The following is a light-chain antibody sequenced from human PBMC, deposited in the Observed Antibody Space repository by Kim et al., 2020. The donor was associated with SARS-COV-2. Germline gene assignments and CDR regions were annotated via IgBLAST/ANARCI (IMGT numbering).Light chain of an antibody. V-gene: IGLV1-47*01. CDR2: RNN. CDR1: TSNHERNS. Sequence: VTTYRSGITSNHERNSVYWYRQLPGPAPKVLIYRNNQRPSGVPNRISGSKSGTSASLAISGLRSEDEADYYCAAWDDSLSGRVFGTGTKVTVL. CDR3: AAWDDSLSGRV. J-gene: IGLJ1*01.